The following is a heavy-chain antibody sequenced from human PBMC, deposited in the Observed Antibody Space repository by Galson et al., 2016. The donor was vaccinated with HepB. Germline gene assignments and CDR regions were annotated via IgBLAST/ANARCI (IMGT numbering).Heavy chain of an antibody. J-gene: IGHJ6*02. CDR2: ISYDGLNK. D-gene: IGHD3-10*01. V-gene: IGHV3-30*18. CDR3: AKERIAGITLDRGVMTSRLADV. Sequence: SLRLSCAAAGFTFRNYGMHWVRQVPGKGLEWVAVISYDGLNKYFADSVRGRFNISRDNSKNTLYLQMHSPRAEDTAVYYCAKERIAGITLDRGVMTSRLADVWGQGTTVTVSS. CDR1: GFTFRNYG.